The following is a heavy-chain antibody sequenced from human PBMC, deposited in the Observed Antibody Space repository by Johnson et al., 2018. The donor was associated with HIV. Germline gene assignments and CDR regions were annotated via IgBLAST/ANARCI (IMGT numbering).Heavy chain of an antibody. CDR1: GFTVSSNY. D-gene: IGHD4-17*01. CDR3: ARPADYGDAFDG. V-gene: IGHV3-11*04. J-gene: IGHJ3*01. Sequence: QVQLVESGGGLIQPGGSLRLSCAASGFTVSSNYMSWVRQAPGKGLEWVSYISRSGSTIYYADSVKGRFTISRDNAKNSLYLQMNSLRVEDTALYYCARPADYGDAFDGWGQGTMVTVS. CDR2: ISRSGSTI.